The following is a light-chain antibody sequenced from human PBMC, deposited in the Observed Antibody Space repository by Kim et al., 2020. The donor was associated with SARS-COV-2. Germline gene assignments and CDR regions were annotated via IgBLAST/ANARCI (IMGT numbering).Light chain of an antibody. CDR3: QQYNNWPLT. J-gene: IGKJ4*01. CDR1: QSVGNH. V-gene: IGKV3-15*01. Sequence: VSPGGGAHLSCRASQSVGNHLAWYQQKPGQTPRLLIYSASTRATGVPGRFSGSGSGTEFTLTISSLQSEDFVVYYCQQYNNWPLTFGGGTKVDIK. CDR2: SAS.